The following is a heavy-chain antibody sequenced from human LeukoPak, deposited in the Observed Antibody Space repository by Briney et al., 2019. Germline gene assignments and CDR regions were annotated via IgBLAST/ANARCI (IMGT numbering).Heavy chain of an antibody. CDR1: GGSISSSSYY. CDR3: ARGYCSGGSCYSYYYYNYMDV. CDR2: IHYSGIT. Sequence: SETLSLTCTVSGGSISSSSYYWGWIRQPPGKGLEGIGSIHYSGITNYNPSLKSRVTISVDTYKHQFSLKLSSVTAADTAVYYCARGYCSGGSCYSYYYYNYMDVWGKGTTVTVSS. J-gene: IGHJ6*03. V-gene: IGHV4-39*07. D-gene: IGHD2-15*01.